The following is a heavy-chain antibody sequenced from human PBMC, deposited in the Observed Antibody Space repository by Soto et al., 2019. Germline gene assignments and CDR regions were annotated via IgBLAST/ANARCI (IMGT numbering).Heavy chain of an antibody. V-gene: IGHV1-69*13. CDR3: ARSGHYDSSGYWNWFDP. Sequence: SVKVSCKASGGTFSSYAISWVRQAPGQGLEWMGGIIPIFGTANYAQKFQGRVTITADESTSTAYMELSSLRSEDTAVYYCARSGHYDSSGYWNWFDPWGQGTLVTVSS. CDR1: GGTFSSYA. D-gene: IGHD3-22*01. J-gene: IGHJ5*02. CDR2: IIPIFGTA.